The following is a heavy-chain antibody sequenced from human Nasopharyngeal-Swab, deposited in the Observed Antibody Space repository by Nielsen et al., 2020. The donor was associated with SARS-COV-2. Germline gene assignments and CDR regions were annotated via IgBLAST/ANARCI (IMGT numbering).Heavy chain of an antibody. D-gene: IGHD3-10*01. CDR2: IYYLGPT. V-gene: IGHV4-39*01. J-gene: IGHJ3*02. CDR1: GCSISSSSYY. Sequence: LRLSCTVSGCSISSSSYYWGWIRQPPGKGLECIGSIYYLGPTYYNPSLKSRVTISVNTSKTQFSLKLSCVTAADTAVYYCARQTTLLWFGELLLGAFDIWGQGTMVTVSS. CDR3: ARQTTLLWFGELLLGAFDI.